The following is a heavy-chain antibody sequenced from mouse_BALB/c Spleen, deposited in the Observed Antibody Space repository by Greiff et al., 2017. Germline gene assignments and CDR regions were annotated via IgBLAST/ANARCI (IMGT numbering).Heavy chain of an antibody. V-gene: IGHV14-4*02. D-gene: IGHD2-1*01. CDR1: GFNIKDYY. Sequence: DVKLQESGAELVRSGASVKLSCTASGFNIKDYYMHWVKQRPEQGLEWIGWIDPENGDTEYAPKFQGKATMTADTSSNTAYLQLSSLTSEDTAVYYCNGYYGKGAWFAYWGQGTLVTVSA. CDR2: IDPENGDT. J-gene: IGHJ3*01. CDR3: NGYYGKGAWFAY.